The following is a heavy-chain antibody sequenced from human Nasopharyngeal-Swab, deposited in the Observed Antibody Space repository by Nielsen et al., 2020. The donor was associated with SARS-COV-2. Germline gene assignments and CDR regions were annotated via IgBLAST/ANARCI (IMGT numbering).Heavy chain of an antibody. D-gene: IGHD2-15*01. V-gene: IGHV4-61*01. CDR2: IYYSGST. CDR3: ARAQRYCSGGSCYFSSSYYFDY. J-gene: IGHJ4*02. Sequence: SETLSLTCIVSGGSVSSGSYYWSWIRQPPGKGLEWIGYIYYSGSTNYNPSLKSRVTISVDTSKNQFSLKLSPVTAADTAVYYCARAQRYCSGGSCYFSSSYYFDYWGQGTLVTVSS. CDR1: GGSVSSGSYY.